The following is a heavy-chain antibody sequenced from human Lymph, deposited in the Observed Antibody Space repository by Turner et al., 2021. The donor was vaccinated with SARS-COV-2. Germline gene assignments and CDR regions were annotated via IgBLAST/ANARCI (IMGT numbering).Heavy chain of an antibody. J-gene: IGHJ5*02. D-gene: IGHD1-26*01. Sequence: VKLVHSGAEVKKPGSSGKVSCKASGGTCSSYAISWVRQAPGQGLARRGRIIPILGIANYAQTFQSRVTITADKSTGTASMELSSLRSEYTAVYYCARWRLDSYSVGDYSWFDPWGQGTLVTVSS. CDR3: ARWRLDSYSVGDYSWFDP. V-gene: IGHV1-69*04. CDR1: GGTCSSYA. CDR2: IIPILGIA.